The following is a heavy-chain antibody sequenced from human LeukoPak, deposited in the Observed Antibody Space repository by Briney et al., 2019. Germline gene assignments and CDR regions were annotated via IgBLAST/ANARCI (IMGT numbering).Heavy chain of an antibody. V-gene: IGHV3-9*03. Sequence: GGSLRLSXAASGFPFDDYAMHWVRQAPGKGLEWVSGISWNSGSIGYADSVKGRFTISRDNAKNSLYLQMNSLRAEDMALYYCAKGPVDTAMVDGFDIWGQGTMVTVSS. CDR1: GFPFDDYA. CDR3: AKGPVDTAMVDGFDI. J-gene: IGHJ3*02. CDR2: ISWNSGSI. D-gene: IGHD5-18*01.